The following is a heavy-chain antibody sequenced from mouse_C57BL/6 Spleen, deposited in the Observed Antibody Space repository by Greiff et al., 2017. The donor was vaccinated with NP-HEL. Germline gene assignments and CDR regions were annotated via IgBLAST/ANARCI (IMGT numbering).Heavy chain of an antibody. CDR1: GYTFTDYY. J-gene: IGHJ1*03. CDR2: INPNNGGT. V-gene: IGHV1-26*01. D-gene: IGHD1-1*01. Sequence: EVQLQESGPELVKPGASVKISCKASGYTFTDYYMNWVKQSHGKSLEWIGDINPNNGGTSYNQKFKGKATLTVDKSSSTAYMELRSLTSEDSAVYYCARGSPLRGVYFDFWGTGTTVTVSS. CDR3: ARGSPLRGVYFDF.